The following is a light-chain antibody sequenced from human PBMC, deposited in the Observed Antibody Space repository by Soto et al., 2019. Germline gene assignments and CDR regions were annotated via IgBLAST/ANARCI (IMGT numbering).Light chain of an antibody. CDR1: QTVSSNF. CDR3: QQYGSSPAT. V-gene: IGKV3-20*01. J-gene: IGKJ1*01. CDR2: GAS. Sequence: EIVLTQSPGTLSLSPGDRATLSCSASQTVSSNFLAWYQQRPAQAPRLLIHGASTRATGITDRFSGSVSGTAFTLPIRALQPADFAVSYCQQYGSSPATVGQGTTVDI.